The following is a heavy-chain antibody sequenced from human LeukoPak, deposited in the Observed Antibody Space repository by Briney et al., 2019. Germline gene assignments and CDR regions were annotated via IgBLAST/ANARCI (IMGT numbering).Heavy chain of an antibody. CDR1: GFTFSNYA. J-gene: IGHJ4*02. CDR3: ARAMYYYDSSGYSDY. D-gene: IGHD3-22*01. CDR2: ISSSSYI. Sequence: TGGSLRLSCAASGFTFSNYAMSWVRQAPGKGLEWVSSISSSSYIYYADSVKGRFTISRDNAKNSLYLQMNSLRAEDTAVYYCARAMYYYDSSGYSDYWGQGTLVTVSS. V-gene: IGHV3-21*01.